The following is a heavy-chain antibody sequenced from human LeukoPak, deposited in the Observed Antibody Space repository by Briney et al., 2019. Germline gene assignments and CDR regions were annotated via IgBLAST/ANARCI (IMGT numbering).Heavy chain of an antibody. J-gene: IGHJ4*02. Sequence: ASVRVSCKASGYTFTGYYMHWVRQAPGQGLEGLGWMNPNSGGTNYAQTFQGRVTMTRDTSISTAYMELSRLRSDDTAVYYCASIGETTSYDFWSGYPDYWGQGTLVTVSS. V-gene: IGHV1-2*02. CDR1: GYTFTGYY. CDR3: ASIGETTSYDFWSGYPDY. CDR2: MNPNSGGT. D-gene: IGHD3-3*01.